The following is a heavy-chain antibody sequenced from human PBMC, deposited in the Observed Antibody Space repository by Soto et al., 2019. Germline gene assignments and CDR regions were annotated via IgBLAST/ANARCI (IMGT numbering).Heavy chain of an antibody. CDR1: GGSFRGYY. CDR3: ARTSRFDS. Sequence: SGTLFPTCAVYGGSFRGYYWSWLRPPPGKGLEWIGEINHSGSTNYNPSLKSRVTISVDTSKNQISLKLSSVTAADTAVYYCARTSRFDSWGRGTLVTVSS. J-gene: IGHJ4*02. D-gene: IGHD6-6*01. V-gene: IGHV4-34*01. CDR2: INHSGST.